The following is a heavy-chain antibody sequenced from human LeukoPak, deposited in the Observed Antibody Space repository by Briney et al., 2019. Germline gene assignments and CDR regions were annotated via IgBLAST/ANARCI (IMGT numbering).Heavy chain of an antibody. CDR3: AKGGYYDILTGYYPPFDY. Sequence: GRSLRLSCAASGFTFSSYGMHWVRQAPGKGLEWVAVISYDGSNKYYADSVKGRFTISRDNSKNTPYLQMNSLRAEDTAVYYCAKGGYYDILTGYYPPFDYWGQGTLVTVSS. J-gene: IGHJ4*02. V-gene: IGHV3-30*18. CDR2: ISYDGSNK. D-gene: IGHD3-9*01. CDR1: GFTFSSYG.